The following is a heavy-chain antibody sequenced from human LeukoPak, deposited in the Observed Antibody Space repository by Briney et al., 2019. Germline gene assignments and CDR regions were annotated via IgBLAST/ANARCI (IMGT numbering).Heavy chain of an antibody. Sequence: GGSLRLSCAASGFTFSSYAMSWVRQAPGKGLEWVSAISGSGGSTYYADSVKGRFTISRDNSKNTLYLQMNSLRVEDTAVYYCAKARVGYCSSTSCPLGYWGQGTLVTVSS. V-gene: IGHV3-23*01. CDR1: GFTFSSYA. D-gene: IGHD2-2*01. CDR2: ISGSGGST. J-gene: IGHJ4*02. CDR3: AKARVGYCSSTSCPLGY.